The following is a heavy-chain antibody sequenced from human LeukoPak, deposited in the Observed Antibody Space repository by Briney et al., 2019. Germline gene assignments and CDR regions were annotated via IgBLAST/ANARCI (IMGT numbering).Heavy chain of an antibody. CDR2: MNPNSGNT. V-gene: IGHV1-8*01. Sequence: EASVKLSCKASGYTFTSYDINWVRQATGQGLEGRGWMNPNSGNTGYAQKFQGRVTMTRNTSISTAYMELSSVRSEDTAVYYCARFRYYYYYMDVWGKGTTVTISS. CDR3: ARFRYYYYYMDV. J-gene: IGHJ6*03. CDR1: GYTFTSYD. D-gene: IGHD3-10*01.